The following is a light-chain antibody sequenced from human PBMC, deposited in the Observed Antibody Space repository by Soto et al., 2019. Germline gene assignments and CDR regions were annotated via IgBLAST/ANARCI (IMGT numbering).Light chain of an antibody. CDR2: DVN. J-gene: IGLJ1*01. Sequence: QSVLTQPASGSGSPGQSIAISCTGTSSDVGYYNYVSWYQQHPGKAPNVMIYDVNNRSSGVPDRFSGSKSGNTASLTISGLQAEDEADYYCSSYTSSSTYVFGTGTKVTVL. V-gene: IGLV2-14*01. CDR1: SSDVGYYNY. CDR3: SSYTSSSTYV.